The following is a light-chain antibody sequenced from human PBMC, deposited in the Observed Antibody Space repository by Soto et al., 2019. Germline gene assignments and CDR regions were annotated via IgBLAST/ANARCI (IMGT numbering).Light chain of an antibody. V-gene: IGKV1-39*01. CDR3: QQSYSNSLT. CDR2: VAS. CDR1: QSISNY. J-gene: IGKJ4*01. Sequence: DIQMTQSPSSLSASIGDRVTITCRASQSISNYLNWYQQQPGKAPKLLIYVASSLQGGVTSRFSGSGSGTDFTLTISSLQPEDFATYYCQQSYSNSLTFGGGTKVEIK.